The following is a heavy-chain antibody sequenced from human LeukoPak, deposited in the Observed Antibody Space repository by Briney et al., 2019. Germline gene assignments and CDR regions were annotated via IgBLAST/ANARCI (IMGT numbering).Heavy chain of an antibody. D-gene: IGHD2-2*01. V-gene: IGHV4-34*01. CDR1: GGSFSGYY. CDR2: INHSGST. CDR3: ARDGVVPAAIRYGMDV. Sequence: SETLSLTCAVYGGSFSGYYWSWIRQPPGKGLEWIGEINHSGSTNYNPSLKSRVTISVDTSKNQSSLKLSSVTAADTAVYYCARDGVVPAAIRYGMDVWGQGTTVTVSS. J-gene: IGHJ6*02.